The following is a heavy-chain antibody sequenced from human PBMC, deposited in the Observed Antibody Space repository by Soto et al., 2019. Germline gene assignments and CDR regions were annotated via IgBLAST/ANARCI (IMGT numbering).Heavy chain of an antibody. Sequence: QVQLQESGPGLVKPSQTLSLTCTVYGGSISSGGYYWSWIRQHPGKGLEWIGYIYYSGGTYYHPSLQSRVTISVDTSKNQFALKLSSVTAADTAVYYCASGIGYGDRQSFDYWGQGTLVTVSS. CDR1: GGSISSGGYY. CDR3: ASGIGYGDRQSFDY. CDR2: IYYSGGT. V-gene: IGHV4-31*03. D-gene: IGHD4-17*01. J-gene: IGHJ4*02.